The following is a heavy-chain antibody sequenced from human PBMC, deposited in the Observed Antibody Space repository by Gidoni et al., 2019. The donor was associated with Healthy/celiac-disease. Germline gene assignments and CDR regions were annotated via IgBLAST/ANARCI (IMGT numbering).Heavy chain of an antibody. CDR3: ARAHSGSFLAAFDI. CDR2: IIPIFGTA. V-gene: IGHV1-69*06. CDR1: GGTFSRYA. Sequence: QVQLVQSGAEVKQPGSSVKFSCKASGGTFSRYAISWVRQSPGQGLEWMGGIIPIFGTANYAQKFQGRVTITADKSTSTAYMELSSLRSEDTAVYYCARAHSGSFLAAFDIWGQGTMVTVSS. D-gene: IGHD1-26*01. J-gene: IGHJ3*02.